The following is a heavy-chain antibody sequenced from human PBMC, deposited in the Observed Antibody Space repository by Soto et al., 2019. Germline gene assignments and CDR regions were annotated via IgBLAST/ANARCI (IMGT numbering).Heavy chain of an antibody. D-gene: IGHD2-15*01. V-gene: IGHV5-51*01. Sequence: VECLNSSCKVSGYSFTRYWIVWVRQMPGKGLEWMGIIYPADSDTRYSPSFQGQVTISADKSISTAYLQWSSLKASDTAMYYCARGSGHDYYYYYGMDVWGQGTPVTVSS. CDR1: GYSFTRYW. CDR3: ARGSGHDYYYYYGMDV. CDR2: IYPADSDT. J-gene: IGHJ6*02.